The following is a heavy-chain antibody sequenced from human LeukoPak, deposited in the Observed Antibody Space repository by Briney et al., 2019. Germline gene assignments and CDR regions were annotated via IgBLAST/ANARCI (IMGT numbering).Heavy chain of an antibody. V-gene: IGHV4-31*03. Sequence: NSSETLSLTCTVSSGSVSTSSYYWGWIRQPPGKGLEWIGYIYYSGSTYYNPSLKSRVTISVDTSKNQFSLKLSSVTAADTAVYYCARAAPYFYDSSGYPQLHFDYWGQGTLVTVSS. CDR2: IYYSGST. CDR1: SGSVSTSSYY. D-gene: IGHD3-22*01. J-gene: IGHJ4*02. CDR3: ARAAPYFYDSSGYPQLHFDY.